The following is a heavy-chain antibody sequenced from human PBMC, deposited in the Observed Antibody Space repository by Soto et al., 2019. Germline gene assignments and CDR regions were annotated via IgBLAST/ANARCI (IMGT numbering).Heavy chain of an antibody. V-gene: IGHV4-31*11. Sequence: PSETLSLTCAVSGGATSGRSNYWGWIRQPPGKGLEWIGYIFDSGTTYYNPSLKSRVTISVDPSKSQFSLRLTSVTATDTAVYYCASQASGWYPDYWGQGTLVTVSS. D-gene: IGHD6-19*01. CDR3: ASQASGWYPDY. CDR2: IFDSGTT. CDR1: GGATSGRSNY. J-gene: IGHJ4*02.